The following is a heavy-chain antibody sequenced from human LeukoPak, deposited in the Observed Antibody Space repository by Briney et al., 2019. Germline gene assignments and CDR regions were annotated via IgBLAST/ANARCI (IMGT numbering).Heavy chain of an antibody. CDR3: ARDWGMNYYYGMDV. CDR1: RFTFNSYA. Sequence: GGSLRLSCAASRFTFNSYAMSWVRQAPGKGLEWVSVIGGSNGITFYVGSVKGRFTISSDNSKDTLYLQMNSLRAEDTAVYYCARDWGMNYYYGMDVWGQGTTVTVSS. J-gene: IGHJ6*02. V-gene: IGHV3-23*01. CDR2: IGGSNGIT. D-gene: IGHD2-8*01.